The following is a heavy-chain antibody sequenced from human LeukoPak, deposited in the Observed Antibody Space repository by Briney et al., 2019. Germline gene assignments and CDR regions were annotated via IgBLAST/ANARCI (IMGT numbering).Heavy chain of an antibody. D-gene: IGHD3-10*01. CDR3: ARDGSGRGSWFDP. CDR2: INPNSGGT. V-gene: IGHV1-2*02. Sequence: ASVKVSCKASGYTFTGYYMHWVRQAPGQGLEWMGWINPNSGGTNYAQKFQGRVTMTRDTSISTAYMELSRLRSDDAAVYYCARDGSGRGSWFDPWGQGTLVTVSS. J-gene: IGHJ5*02. CDR1: GYTFTGYY.